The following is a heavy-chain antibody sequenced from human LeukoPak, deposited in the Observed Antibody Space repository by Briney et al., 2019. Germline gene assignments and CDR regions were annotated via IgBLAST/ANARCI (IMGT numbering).Heavy chain of an antibody. V-gene: IGHV4-38-2*02. CDR1: GYSISSGYY. D-gene: IGHD1-26*01. CDR3: ARQTPYSGNHYFDY. J-gene: IGHJ4*02. Sequence: TSETLSLTCTVSGYSISSGYYWGWIRQSPGKGLEWIGYIDPTGLTSYNPSLNSRVTISEDTSKNQFSLKVRSVTTADTAVYFCARQTPYSGNHYFDYWGQGTLVTVSS. CDR2: IDPTGLT.